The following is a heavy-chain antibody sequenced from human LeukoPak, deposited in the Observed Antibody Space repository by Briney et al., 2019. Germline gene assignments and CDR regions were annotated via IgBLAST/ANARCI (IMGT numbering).Heavy chain of an antibody. CDR2: IYTSGST. CDR1: GGSISSYY. CDR3: ARQSGSSWYGVVWWFDP. Sequence: SETLSLTCTVSGGSISSYYWSWIRQPAGKGLEWIGRIYTSGSTNYNPSLKSRVTMSVDTSKNQFSLKLSSVTAADTAVYYCARQSGSSWYGVVWWFDPWGQGTLVTVSS. J-gene: IGHJ5*02. V-gene: IGHV4-4*07. D-gene: IGHD6-13*01.